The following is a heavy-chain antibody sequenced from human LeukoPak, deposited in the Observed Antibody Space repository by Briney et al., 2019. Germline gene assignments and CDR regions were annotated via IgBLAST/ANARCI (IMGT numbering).Heavy chain of an antibody. Sequence: GGSLRLSCAASGFTFSSYAMSWVRQAPGKGLEWVSAISGSGGRNYYADSVKGRLTISRDNSKNTLYLQMNSLRAEDTAVYYCAKDHNYYDSSGYYSGGYFDYWGQGTLVTVSS. CDR3: AKDHNYYDSSGYYSGGYFDY. CDR1: GFTFSSYA. V-gene: IGHV3-23*01. D-gene: IGHD3-22*01. CDR2: ISGSGGRN. J-gene: IGHJ4*02.